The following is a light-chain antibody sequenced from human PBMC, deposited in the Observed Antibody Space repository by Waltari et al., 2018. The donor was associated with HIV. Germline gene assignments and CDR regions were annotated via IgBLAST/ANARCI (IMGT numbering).Light chain of an antibody. V-gene: IGLV3-21*02. CDR1: NLGSKS. CDR2: DYS. Sequence: SYVLTQPPSVSVAPGQTARITCRGNNLGSKSVHWYQHKPGQAPVLVVYDYSDRPSGIPERFSGSNSGNTAALAISRVEAGDEADYYCQVWDSSSDHPEDVFGPGTKVTVL. J-gene: IGLJ1*01. CDR3: QVWDSSSDHPEDV.